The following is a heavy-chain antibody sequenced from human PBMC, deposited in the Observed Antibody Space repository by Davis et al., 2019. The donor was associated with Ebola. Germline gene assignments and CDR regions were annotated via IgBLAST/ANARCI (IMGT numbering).Heavy chain of an antibody. J-gene: IGHJ4*02. CDR1: GYSLSKYG. D-gene: IGHD2-21*02. V-gene: IGHV1-18*01. Sequence: ASVKVSCKASGYSLSKYGLSWVREAPGQGLEWVGWINTYNGHTNYAQKFQGRVTMTTDSSTTTVYMELRSLRSDDTAMYYCARDTGFSTATQPLDYWGQGTLVTVSS. CDR3: ARDTGFSTATQPLDY. CDR2: INTYNGHT.